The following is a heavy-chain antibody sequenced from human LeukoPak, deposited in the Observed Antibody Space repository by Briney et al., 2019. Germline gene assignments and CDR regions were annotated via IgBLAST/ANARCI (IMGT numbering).Heavy chain of an antibody. J-gene: IGHJ4*02. CDR3: AKEYSSGWLESFDY. V-gene: IGHV3-23*01. CDR1: GFRFSSYA. D-gene: IGHD6-19*01. CDR2: ISASGRST. Sequence: GGSLRLSCGASGFRFSSYAMNWVRQAPGKGLEWVSSISASGRSTYYADSVKGRFTISRDNSKNTLYLQMNSLRAEDTAVYYCAKEYSSGWLESFDYWGQGTLVTVSS.